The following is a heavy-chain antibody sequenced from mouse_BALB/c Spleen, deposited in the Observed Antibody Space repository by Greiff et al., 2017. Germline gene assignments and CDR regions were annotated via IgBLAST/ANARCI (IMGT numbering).Heavy chain of an antibody. CDR2: INSNGGST. J-gene: IGHJ2*01. V-gene: IGHV5-6-3*01. CDR1: GFTFSSYG. D-gene: IGHD1-1*01. Sequence: EVKLMESGGGLVQPGGSLKLSCAASGFTFSSYGMSWVRQTPDKRLELVATINSNGGSTYYPDSVKGRFTISRDNAKNTLYLQMSSLKSEDTAMYYCARVYYYGSLYYFDYWGQGTTLTVSS. CDR3: ARVYYYGSLYYFDY.